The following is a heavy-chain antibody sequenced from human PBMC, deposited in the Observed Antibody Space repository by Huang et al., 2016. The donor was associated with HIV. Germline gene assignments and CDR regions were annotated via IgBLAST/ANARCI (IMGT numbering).Heavy chain of an antibody. Sequence: VQLVQSGAEVKRPGTSVKISCKASGGSFNSLAFNWVRQAPGQGLQSMGGIVPLFSVTNYAEKVRGRLTISADKSTGTVFMELRGLTSEDTAVFFCAREGQTWYGKPIAAFEIWGQGTTVIVSP. V-gene: IGHV1-69*10. CDR2: IVPLFSVT. D-gene: IGHD6-13*01. CDR3: AREGQTWYGKPIAAFEI. J-gene: IGHJ3*02. CDR1: GGSFNSLA.